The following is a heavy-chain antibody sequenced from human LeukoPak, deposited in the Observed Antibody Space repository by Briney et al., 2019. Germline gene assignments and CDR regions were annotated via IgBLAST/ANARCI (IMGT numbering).Heavy chain of an antibody. J-gene: IGHJ5*02. Sequence: SWVRQPPGKGLEWIGYIYYSGSTYYNPSLKSRVTISVDTSKNQFSLKLSSVTAADTAVYYCARAVNWFDPWGQGTLVTVSS. V-gene: IGHV4-30-4*08. CDR3: ARAVNWFDP. CDR2: IYYSGST.